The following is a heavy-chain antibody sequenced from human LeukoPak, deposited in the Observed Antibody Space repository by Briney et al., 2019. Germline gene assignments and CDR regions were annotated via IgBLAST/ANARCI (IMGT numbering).Heavy chain of an antibody. Sequence: SETLSLTCTVSGGSISSYYWSWIRQPPGKGLEWIGYIYYSGSTNYNPSLKSRVTISVDTSKNQFSLKLSSVTAADTAVYYCARGGYDILTGYYTNWFDPWGQGTLVTVSS. CDR2: IYYSGST. CDR3: ARGGYDILTGYYTNWFDP. CDR1: GGSISSYY. J-gene: IGHJ5*02. D-gene: IGHD3-9*01. V-gene: IGHV4-59*01.